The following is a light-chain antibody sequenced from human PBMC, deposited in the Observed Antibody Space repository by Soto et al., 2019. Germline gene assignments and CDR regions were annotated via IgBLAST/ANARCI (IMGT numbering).Light chain of an antibody. V-gene: IGLV1-40*01. CDR3: QSYENSLSGSYV. CDR1: DSSIGAGYD. Sequence: QSVLTQPPSVSGAPGQRVTISCTGSDSSIGAGYDVHWYQQLPGTPPKVLIYGNSNRPSGVPDRFSASKSGTSASLAITRLQAEDEADYYCQSYENSLSGSYVFGSGTKVTVL. CDR2: GNS. J-gene: IGLJ1*01.